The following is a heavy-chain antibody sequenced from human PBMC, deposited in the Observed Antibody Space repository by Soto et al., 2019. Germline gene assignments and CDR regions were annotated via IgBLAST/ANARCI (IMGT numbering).Heavy chain of an antibody. CDR2: IDPSDSYT. CDR3: ARSYSSSWSENLEPTQNYYGMDV. CDR1: GYRFTSYW. V-gene: IGHV5-10-1*01. Sequence: PGESLKISCKGSGYRFTSYWISWVRQMPGKGLEWMGRIDPSDSYTNYSPSFQGHVTISADKSISTAYLQWSSLKASDTAMYYCARSYSSSWSENLEPTQNYYGMDVWGQGTTVTVSS. J-gene: IGHJ6*01. D-gene: IGHD6-13*01.